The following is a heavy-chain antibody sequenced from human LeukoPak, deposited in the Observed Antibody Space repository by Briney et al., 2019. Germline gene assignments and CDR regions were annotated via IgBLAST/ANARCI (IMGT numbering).Heavy chain of an antibody. D-gene: IGHD1-26*01. CDR2: INYRGST. CDR3: ARVPESVGINYLDS. CDR1: GGSFSGNY. V-gene: IGHV4-34*01. J-gene: IGHJ4*02. Sequence: SETLSLTCAAYGGSFSGNYWSWVRQPPGKGLEWIGEINYRGSTNYNPSLKSRVTISVDTSKNQFSLKVNSVTAADTAVYYCARVPESVGINYLDSWGQGTLVTVSS.